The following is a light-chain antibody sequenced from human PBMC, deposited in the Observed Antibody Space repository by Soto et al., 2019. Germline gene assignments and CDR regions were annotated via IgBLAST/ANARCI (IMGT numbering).Light chain of an antibody. Sequence: DIQMTQSPSSLSASVGDRVTITCRASQNIFTYLNWYQQTPGKAPKLLIFGASRLESGVPSRFSGIGSGTFFTLTISSLQPEDFAIYYCQQSYSNLYTFGQGTRLEIK. J-gene: IGKJ2*01. CDR1: QNIFTY. V-gene: IGKV1-39*01. CDR3: QQSYSNLYT. CDR2: GAS.